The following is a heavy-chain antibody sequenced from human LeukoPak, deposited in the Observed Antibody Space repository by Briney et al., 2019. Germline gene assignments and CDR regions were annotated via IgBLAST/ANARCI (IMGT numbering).Heavy chain of an antibody. V-gene: IGHV4-39*01. J-gene: IGHJ4*02. Sequence: PSETLSLTCTVSGGSISSSSSYWGWIRQPPGKGLEWIGTISYSGSTYYNPSLKSRVTISVDTSKNQFSLKLSSVTAADTAVYYCARLLLARGVIRVDYWGQGTLVTVSS. CDR2: ISYSGST. D-gene: IGHD3-10*01. CDR1: GGSISSSSSY. CDR3: ARLLLARGVIRVDY.